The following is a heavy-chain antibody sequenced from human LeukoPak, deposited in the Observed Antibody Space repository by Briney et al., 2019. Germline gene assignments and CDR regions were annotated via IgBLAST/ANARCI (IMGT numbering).Heavy chain of an antibody. Sequence: ASVKVSCKASGYTFTSYYMHWVRQAPGQGLEWMGIINPSGGSTSYAQKFQGRVTMTRDTSTSTVYMELSSLGSVDTAVYYCAREPEDYSSSTTEDYYFDYWGQGTLVTVSS. CDR1: GYTFTSYY. J-gene: IGHJ4*02. D-gene: IGHD6-6*01. CDR3: AREPEDYSSSTTEDYYFDY. CDR2: INPSGGST. V-gene: IGHV1-46*01.